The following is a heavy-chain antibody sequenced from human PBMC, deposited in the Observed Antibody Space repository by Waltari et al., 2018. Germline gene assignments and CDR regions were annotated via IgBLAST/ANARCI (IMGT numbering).Heavy chain of an antibody. CDR3: AREAPGPYYFDS. CDR2: INPSGGSA. J-gene: IGHJ4*02. Sequence: QVQLVQSGAEVKKPGASVNISCKASGYTFANFHIHWVRQAPGHGLEWMGKINPSGGSAGYPQKFQGRITMTREMSTGTVYMELSSLTYEDTAVYFCAREAPGPYYFDSWGQGTLVTVSS. V-gene: IGHV1-46*01. CDR1: GYTFANFH.